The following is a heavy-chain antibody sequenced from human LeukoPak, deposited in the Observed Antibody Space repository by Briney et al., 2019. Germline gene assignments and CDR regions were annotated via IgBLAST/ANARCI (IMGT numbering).Heavy chain of an antibody. D-gene: IGHD3-10*01. V-gene: IGHV4-4*07. CDR2: IYASGST. CDR3: ARDRRPGGSGASYYYMDV. Sequence: SETLSLTYTVSGGSISSYYWSWIRQPAGKGLEWIGRIYASGSTNYNPSLKSRVTMSVDTSKNQFSLKLSSVTAADTAVYYCARDRRPGGSGASYYYMDVWGKGTTVTISS. CDR1: GGSISSYY. J-gene: IGHJ6*03.